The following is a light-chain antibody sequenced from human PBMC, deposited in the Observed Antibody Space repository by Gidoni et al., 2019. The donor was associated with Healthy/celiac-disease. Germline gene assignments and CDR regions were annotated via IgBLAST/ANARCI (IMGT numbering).Light chain of an antibody. V-gene: IGKV3-15*01. J-gene: IGKJ1*01. CDR3: QQYQGT. CDR2: GAS. CDR1: QSVSSN. Sequence: ERVMTQSPATLSVSPGERATLSCMASQSVSSNLAWYQQKPGQAPRLLIYGASTRATGIPARFSGSGSGTEFTLTISSLQSEDFAVYYCQQYQGTFGQGTKVEIK.